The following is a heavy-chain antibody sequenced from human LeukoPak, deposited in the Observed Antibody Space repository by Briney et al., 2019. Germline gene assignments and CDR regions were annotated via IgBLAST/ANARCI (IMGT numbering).Heavy chain of an antibody. D-gene: IGHD5-24*01. CDR1: GYTFTSYD. Sequence: GASVKVSCKASGYTFTSYDINWVRQATGQGLEWMGWMSPNSGNTGCAQKFQGRVTMTRNTSISTAYMELSSLRSEDTAVYYCAKGGPRWLQLKPFDYWGQGTLVTVSS. J-gene: IGHJ4*02. V-gene: IGHV1-8*01. CDR3: AKGGPRWLQLKPFDY. CDR2: MSPNSGNT.